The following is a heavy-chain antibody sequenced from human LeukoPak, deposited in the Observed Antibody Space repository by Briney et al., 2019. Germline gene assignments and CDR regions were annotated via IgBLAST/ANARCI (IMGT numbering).Heavy chain of an antibody. V-gene: IGHV4-34*01. CDR1: GGSFSGYY. J-gene: IGHJ5*02. D-gene: IGHD3-3*01. Sequence: SDTLSLTCVVYGGSFSGYYWNWVRQPPGKGLEWIGEINHGGNTNYNPSLKSRVTISVDTSKNQFSLKLSSVTAADAAVYYCARTLTYYDFWSGRRPNWFDPWGQGTLVTVSS. CDR3: ARTLTYYDFWSGRRPNWFDP. CDR2: INHGGNT.